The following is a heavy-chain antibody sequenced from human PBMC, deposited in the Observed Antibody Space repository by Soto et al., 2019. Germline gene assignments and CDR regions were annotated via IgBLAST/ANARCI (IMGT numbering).Heavy chain of an antibody. CDR1: GGSISNYY. D-gene: IGHD3-3*01. CDR3: ARGGQDFWSGPFDY. CDR2: IDTSGST. J-gene: IGHJ4*02. Sequence: SETLSLTCTVSGGSISNYYCNWIRQPAGKGLEWIGRIDTSGSTNYNPSLKSRVTMSVDTSKQEFSLKLSSVTAADTALYYCARGGQDFWSGPFDYWGRGALVTAPQ. V-gene: IGHV4-4*07.